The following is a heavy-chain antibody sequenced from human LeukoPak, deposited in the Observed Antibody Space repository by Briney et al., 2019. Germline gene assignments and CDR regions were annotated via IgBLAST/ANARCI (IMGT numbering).Heavy chain of an antibody. CDR1: GGSFSGYY. CDR3: VTGYYFDY. V-gene: IGHV4-34*01. D-gene: IGHD3-10*01. J-gene: IGHJ4*02. Sequence: PSETPSLTCAVYGGSFSGYYWSWIRQPPGKGLEWIGEINHSGSTNYNPSLKSRVTISVDTSKNQFSLKLSSVTAADTAVYYCVTGYYFDYWGQGTLVTVSS. CDR2: INHSGST.